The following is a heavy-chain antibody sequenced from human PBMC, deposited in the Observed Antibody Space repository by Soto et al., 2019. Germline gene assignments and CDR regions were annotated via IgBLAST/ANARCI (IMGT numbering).Heavy chain of an antibody. CDR1: GFTFSNYA. V-gene: IGHV3-23*01. J-gene: IGHJ4*02. CDR3: ARRSSGWYFDY. Sequence: EVQLLESGGGLVQPGGSLRLSCAAPGFTFSNYAMNWVRQAPGKGLEWVSVISGGGGSTYYADSVKGRFTISRDNSKNTLYLQMNSLRGEDTAVYYCARRSSGWYFDYWGQGTLVTVSS. CDR2: ISGGGGST. D-gene: IGHD6-19*01.